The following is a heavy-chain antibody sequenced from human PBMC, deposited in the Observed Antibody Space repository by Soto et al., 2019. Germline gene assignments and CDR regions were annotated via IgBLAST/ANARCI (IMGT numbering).Heavy chain of an antibody. J-gene: IGHJ4*02. CDR2: IKQDGSEK. Sequence: EVQLVESGGGLVQPGGSLRLSCAASGFTFSSYWMNWVRQAPGKGLEWVANIKQDGSEKYYVDSVKGRFTISRDNTKKSLYLQMNSLRAEDTAVYYCAREQLQVVIPDYWGQGTLVTVSS. V-gene: IGHV3-7*01. CDR3: AREQLQVVIPDY. D-gene: IGHD6-13*01. CDR1: GFTFSSYW.